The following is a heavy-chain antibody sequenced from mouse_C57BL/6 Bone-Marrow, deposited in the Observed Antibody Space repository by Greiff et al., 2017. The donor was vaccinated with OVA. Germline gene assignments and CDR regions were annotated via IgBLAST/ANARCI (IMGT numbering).Heavy chain of an antibody. Sequence: QVQLQQPGTELVKPGASVKLSCKASGYTFTSYWMHWVKQRPGQGLEWIGNINPSNGGTNSNEKFKSKATLTVAKSSSTAYLQLSSLTSEDYAVYYCARRGTMITTDGSYWYVDVWGTGTTVTVSS. CDR2: INPSNGGT. D-gene: IGHD2-4*01. V-gene: IGHV1-53*01. J-gene: IGHJ1*03. CDR1: GYTFTSYW. CDR3: ARRGTMITTDGSYWYVDV.